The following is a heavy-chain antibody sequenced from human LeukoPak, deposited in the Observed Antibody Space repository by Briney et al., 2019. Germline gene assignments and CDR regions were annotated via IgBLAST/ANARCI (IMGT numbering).Heavy chain of an antibody. Sequence: SVKVSCKASGYTFSGTGWYLYWLRQAPGQGLECMGWIYPNNGATAYAQKFQGRVAMTRDTSITTAYMELRRLRPDDTAVYYCARDGPAQMVDFDYWGQGTLVTVSS. CDR1: GYTFSGTGWY. CDR2: IYPNNGAT. CDR3: ARDGPAQMVDFDY. D-gene: IGHD5-24*01. J-gene: IGHJ4*02. V-gene: IGHV1-2*02.